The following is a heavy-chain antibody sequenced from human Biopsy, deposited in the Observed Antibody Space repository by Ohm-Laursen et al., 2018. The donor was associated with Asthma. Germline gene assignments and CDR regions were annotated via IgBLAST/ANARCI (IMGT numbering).Heavy chain of an antibody. CDR3: TRAVDYSHYYGIDV. V-gene: IGHV1-18*01. CDR2: ISVYNGNT. Sequence: ASVKVSCKTSGYTFNSAGITWVQQAPGQGLEWMGWISVYNGNTKVAQKLQDRVTMITDTSTSTAYMELRSLRSDDTAVYFCTRAVDYSHYYGIDVWGQGTTVTVS. J-gene: IGHJ6*02. D-gene: IGHD3-10*01. CDR1: GYTFNSAG.